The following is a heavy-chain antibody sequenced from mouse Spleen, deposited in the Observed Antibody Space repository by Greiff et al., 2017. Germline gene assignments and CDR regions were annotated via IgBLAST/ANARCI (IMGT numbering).Heavy chain of an antibody. J-gene: IGHJ4*01. V-gene: IGHV2-2*01. CDR3: ARNSRITTVVAREAMDY. CDR2: IWSGGST. Sequence: QVQLKESGPGLVQPSQSLSITCTVSGFSLTSYGVHWVRQSPGKGLEWLGVIWSGGSTDYNAAFISRLSISKDNSKSQVFFKMNSLQADDTAIYYCARNSRITTVVAREAMDYWGQGTSVTVSS. CDR1: GFSLTSYG. D-gene: IGHD1-1*01.